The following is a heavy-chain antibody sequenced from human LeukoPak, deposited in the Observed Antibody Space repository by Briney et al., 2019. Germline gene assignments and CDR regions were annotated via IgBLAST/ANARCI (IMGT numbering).Heavy chain of an antibody. CDR3: ARRRGSGSYSSTFLFDP. D-gene: IGHD3-10*01. CDR1: GGSISSSSYY. Sequence: SETLSLTCTVSGGSISSSSYYWGWIRQPPGKGLEWIGSIYYSGSTYYNPSLKSRVTISVGTSKNQFSLKVSSVTAADTAVYYCARRRGSGSYSSTFLFDPWGQGTLVTVSS. J-gene: IGHJ5*02. V-gene: IGHV4-39*01. CDR2: IYYSGST.